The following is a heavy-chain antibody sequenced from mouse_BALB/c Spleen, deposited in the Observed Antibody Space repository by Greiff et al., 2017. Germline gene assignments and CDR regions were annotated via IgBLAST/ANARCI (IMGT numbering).Heavy chain of an antibody. V-gene: IGHV5-6-5*01. CDR3: ARDDGYSHVGY. Sequence: DVKLVESGGGLVKPGGSLKLSCAASGFTFSSYAMSWVRQTPEKRLEWVASISSGGSTYYPDSVKGRFTISRDNARNILYLQMSSLRSEDTAMYYCARDDGYSHVGYWGQGTTLTVSS. CDR1: GFTFSSYA. D-gene: IGHD2-3*01. J-gene: IGHJ2*01. CDR2: ISSGGST.